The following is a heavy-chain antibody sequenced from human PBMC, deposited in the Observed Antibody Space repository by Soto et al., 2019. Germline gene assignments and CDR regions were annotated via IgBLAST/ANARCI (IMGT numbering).Heavy chain of an antibody. V-gene: IGHV3-30*18. CDR1: RFTFSNYA. J-gene: IGHJ6*02. Sequence: QVQLVESGGGVVQPGRSLRLSCAASRFTFSNYAMHWVRQAPGKGLEWVALISYDGIEQYYADSVKGRFTISRDNSKSTLYLQMSSLRVDDTAVYYCAKVRVGPSYYYYYAMDGWGQGTTVTVSS. D-gene: IGHD1-26*01. CDR2: ISYDGIEQ. CDR3: AKVRVGPSYYYYYAMDG.